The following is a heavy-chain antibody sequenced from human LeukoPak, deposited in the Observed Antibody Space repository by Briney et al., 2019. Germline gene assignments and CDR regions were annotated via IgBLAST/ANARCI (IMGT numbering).Heavy chain of an antibody. CDR2: INHSGST. CDR1: GGSFSGYY. J-gene: IGHJ5*02. CDR3: ASAGIAAAARGWFDP. V-gene: IGHV4-34*01. D-gene: IGHD6-13*01. Sequence: PSETLSLTCAVYGGSFSGYYWSWIRQPPGKGLEWIGEINHSGSTNYNPSLKSRVTISVDTSKNQFSLKLSSVTAADTAVYYCASAGIAAAARGWFDPRGQGTLVTVSS.